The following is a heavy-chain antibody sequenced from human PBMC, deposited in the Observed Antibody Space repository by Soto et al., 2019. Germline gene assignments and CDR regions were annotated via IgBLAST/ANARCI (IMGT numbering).Heavy chain of an antibody. CDR2: IFYNGRT. J-gene: IGHJ4*02. V-gene: IGHV4-39*01. D-gene: IGHD6-13*01. CDR3: GRHNIAAAIYQYYFDY. CDR1: GGSISSSSYY. Sequence: SETLSLTCTVSGGSISSSSYYWGWIRQPPGKGLEWIGSIFYNGRTYNNPSLQSRATISVDTSKNQFSLRLSSVTAADTAVYYCGRHNIAAAIYQYYFDYWGQGTLVTVSS.